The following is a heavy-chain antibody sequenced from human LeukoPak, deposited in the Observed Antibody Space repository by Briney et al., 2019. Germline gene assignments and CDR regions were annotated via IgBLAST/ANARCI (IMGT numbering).Heavy chain of an antibody. J-gene: IGHJ3*02. Sequence: SETLSLTCAVYGGSFSGYYWSWIRQPPGKGLEWIGEINHSGSTNYHPSLKSRVTIPVDTSKNQFSLKLSSVTAADTAVCYCARGWGAARRAFDIWGQGTMVTVSS. CDR3: ARGWGAARRAFDI. V-gene: IGHV4-34*01. CDR1: GGSFSGYY. CDR2: INHSGST. D-gene: IGHD6-6*01.